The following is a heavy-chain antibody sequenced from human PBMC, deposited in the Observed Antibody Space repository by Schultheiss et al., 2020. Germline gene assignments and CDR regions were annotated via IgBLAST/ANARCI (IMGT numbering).Heavy chain of an antibody. CDR2: INAGNGNT. J-gene: IGHJ1*01. CDR3: ARGGSSGWYEYFQH. Sequence: GESLKISCKASGYTFTSYAMHWVRQAPGQRLEWMGWINAGNGNTKYSQKFQGRVTITRDTSASTAYMELSSLRSEDTAVYYCARGGSSGWYEYFQHWGQGTLVTVSS. V-gene: IGHV1-3*01. CDR1: GYTFTSYA. D-gene: IGHD6-19*01.